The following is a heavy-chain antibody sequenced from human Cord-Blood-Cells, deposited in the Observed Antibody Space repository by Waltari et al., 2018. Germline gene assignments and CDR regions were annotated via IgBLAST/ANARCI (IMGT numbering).Heavy chain of an antibody. CDR3: ARVWRAYDAFDI. CDR2: INPNSGGT. V-gene: IGHV1-2*02. Sequence: VQLVQSGAEAKKPGASVKVFCRASGYTFTAYSMYWVRQAPGQGLEWMGWINPNSGGTNYAQKFQGRVTMTRDTSISTAYMELSRLRSDDTAVYYCARVWRAYDAFDIWGQGTMVTVSS. J-gene: IGHJ3*02. D-gene: IGHD3-10*01. CDR1: GYTFTAYS.